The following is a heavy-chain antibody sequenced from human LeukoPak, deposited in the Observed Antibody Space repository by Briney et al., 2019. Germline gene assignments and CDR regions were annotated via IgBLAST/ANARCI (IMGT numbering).Heavy chain of an antibody. CDR2: IYYSGST. V-gene: IGHV4-39*07. J-gene: IGHJ1*01. CDR1: GGSISSSSYC. Sequence: PSETLSLTCTVSGGSISSSSYCWGWIRQPPGKGLEWIGSIYYSGSTYYNPSLKSRVTISVDTSKNQFSLKLSSVTAADTAVYYCARDEGKFYYDSSGYLGEYFQHWGQGTLVTVSS. D-gene: IGHD3-22*01. CDR3: ARDEGKFYYDSSGYLGEYFQH.